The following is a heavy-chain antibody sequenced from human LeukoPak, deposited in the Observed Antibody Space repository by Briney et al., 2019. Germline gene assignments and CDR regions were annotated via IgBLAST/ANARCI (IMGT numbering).Heavy chain of an antibody. CDR3: ARDSENGRDGYHSRGFDY. CDR1: GYTFTSYA. Sequence: ASVKVSCEASGYTFTSYAMHWVRQAPGQRLEWMGWINAGNGNTKYSQKFQGRVTITRDTSASTAYMELSSLRSEDTAVYYCARDSENGRDGYHSRGFDYWGQGTLVTVSS. V-gene: IGHV1-3*01. D-gene: IGHD5-24*01. CDR2: INAGNGNT. J-gene: IGHJ4*02.